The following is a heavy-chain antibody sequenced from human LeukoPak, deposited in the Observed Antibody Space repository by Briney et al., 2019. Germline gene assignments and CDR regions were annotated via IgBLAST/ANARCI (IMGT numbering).Heavy chain of an antibody. J-gene: IGHJ4*02. CDR3: AREEQQTYYFDY. D-gene: IGHD6-13*01. Sequence: ASVKVSCKTFGYSFANYGISWVRQTPGQGLEWMAWISPYNGDGIAAQRFQGRLSMTTDPSTSTAYMELRSLRSDDTAVYYCAREEQQTYYFDYWGQGTLVTVSS. V-gene: IGHV1-18*01. CDR2: ISPYNGDG. CDR1: GYSFANYG.